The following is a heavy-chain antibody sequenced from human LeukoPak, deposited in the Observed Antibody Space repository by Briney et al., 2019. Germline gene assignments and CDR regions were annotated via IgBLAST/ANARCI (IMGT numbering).Heavy chain of an antibody. Sequence: SETLSLTCTVSGGSISSSSYYWGWIRQPSGKGLEWIGSIYYSGSTYYNPSLKSRVTISVDTSKNQFSLKLSSVTAADTAVYYCAREGIRFLEWLHDNWFDPWGQGTLVTVSS. CDR1: GGSISSSSYY. J-gene: IGHJ5*02. D-gene: IGHD3-3*01. CDR3: AREGIRFLEWLHDNWFDP. CDR2: IYYSGST. V-gene: IGHV4-39*07.